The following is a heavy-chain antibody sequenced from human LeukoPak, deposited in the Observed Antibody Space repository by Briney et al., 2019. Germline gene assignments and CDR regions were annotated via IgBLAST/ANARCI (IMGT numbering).Heavy chain of an antibody. CDR2: ITSSGTYT. V-gene: IGHV3-21*01. D-gene: IGHD1-26*01. Sequence: GGSLRLSCADSGFTFSNYNMNWVRQAPGKAMEWVSSITSSGTYTFYADSVKGRFTISRDSAKNSLYLQMDSLGPEDTAGYYCARDPYSGKYGTYYYYYMDVWGKGTTVTIS. J-gene: IGHJ6*03. CDR1: GFTFSNYN. CDR3: ARDPYSGKYGTYYYYYMDV.